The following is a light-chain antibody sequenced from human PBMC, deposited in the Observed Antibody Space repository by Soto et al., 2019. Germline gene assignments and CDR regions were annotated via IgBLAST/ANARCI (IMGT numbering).Light chain of an antibody. V-gene: IGLV2-23*01. CDR2: EGS. J-gene: IGLJ3*02. CDR1: SSDVGSYNL. CDR3: CSYAGSRV. Sequence: QSALTQPASVSGSPGQSITISCTGPSSDVGSYNLVSWYQQHPGKAPKLMIYEGSKRPSGVSNRFSGSGSGNTASLTISGLQAEDEADYYCCSYAGSRVFGGGTKLTVL.